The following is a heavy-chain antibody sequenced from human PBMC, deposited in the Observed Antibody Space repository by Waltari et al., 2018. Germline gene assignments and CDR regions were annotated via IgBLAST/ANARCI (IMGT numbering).Heavy chain of an antibody. J-gene: IGHJ4*02. CDR3: ARDALGVGYCSGGSCRYFDY. CDR1: GGSISRGSYY. V-gene: IGHV4-61*09. Sequence: QVQLQESGPGLVKPSQTLSLTCTVSGGSISRGSYYWSWIRPPAGKGLEWIGYIYTSGSTNYNPSLKSRVTISVDTSKNQFSLKLSSVTAADTAVYYCARDALGVGYCSGGSCRYFDYWGQGTLVTVSS. D-gene: IGHD2-15*01. CDR2: IYTSGST.